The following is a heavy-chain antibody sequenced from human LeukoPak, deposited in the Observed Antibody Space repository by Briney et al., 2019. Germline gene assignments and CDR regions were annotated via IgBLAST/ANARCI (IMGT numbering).Heavy chain of an antibody. CDR1: GFTFDDYA. V-gene: IGHV3-9*01. J-gene: IGHJ6*02. CDR3: ARRTYYGMDV. CDR2: ISWNSGSI. Sequence: SGGSLRLPCAASGFTFDDYAMHWVRQAPGKGLEWVSGISWNSGSIGYADSVKGRFTISRDNAKNSLYLQMNSLRAEDTAVYYCARRTYYGMDVWGQGTTVTVSS.